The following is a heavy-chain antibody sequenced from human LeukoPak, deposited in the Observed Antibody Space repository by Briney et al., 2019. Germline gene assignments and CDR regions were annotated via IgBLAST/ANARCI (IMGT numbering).Heavy chain of an antibody. Sequence: ASVKVSCKASGGTFSSYAISWVRQAPGQGLEWMGGIIPIFGTANYAQKFRGRVTITTDESTSTAYMELSSLRSEDTAVYYCARGWATVTDNWFDPWGQGTLVTVSS. D-gene: IGHD4-11*01. V-gene: IGHV1-69*05. CDR1: GGTFSSYA. CDR2: IIPIFGTA. CDR3: ARGWATVTDNWFDP. J-gene: IGHJ5*02.